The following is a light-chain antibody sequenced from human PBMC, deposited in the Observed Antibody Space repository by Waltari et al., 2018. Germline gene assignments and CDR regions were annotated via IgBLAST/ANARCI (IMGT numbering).Light chain of an antibody. CDR3: CSYAGAYTFV. CDR1: INDVGVEDY. Sequence: QSALTQPHSVSASPGQSVTIPCSGSINDVGVEDYVSWYQQLPGKAPKLILDDVVKRPSGVPSRFSGSKDGTTASLTISGLQTDDEASYYCCSYAGAYTFVFGGGTKLTVL. CDR2: DVV. J-gene: IGLJ3*02. V-gene: IGLV2-11*01.